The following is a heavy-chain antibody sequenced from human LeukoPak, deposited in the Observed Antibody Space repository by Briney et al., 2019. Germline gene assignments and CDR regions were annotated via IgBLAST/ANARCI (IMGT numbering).Heavy chain of an antibody. Sequence: GGSLTLSCAASGFTFSSYWMHWVRQPPGKGLVWVSRINSDGGSTTYADSVKGRFTISRDNARNTLYLQMNSLRAEDTAVYYCARSPYGGYGDNWGQGTLVTVSS. CDR3: ARSPYGGYGDN. D-gene: IGHD4-17*01. V-gene: IGHV3-74*01. CDR1: GFTFSSYW. CDR2: INSDGGST. J-gene: IGHJ4*02.